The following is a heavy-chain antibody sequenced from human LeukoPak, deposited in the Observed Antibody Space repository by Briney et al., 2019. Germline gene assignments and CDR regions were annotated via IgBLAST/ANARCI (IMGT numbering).Heavy chain of an antibody. D-gene: IGHD5-12*01. CDR1: GFTFSSYG. CDR3: ALLPPGYSGYDSLLDY. CDR2: IRYDGSNK. V-gene: IGHV3-30*02. Sequence: GGSLRLSCAASGFTFSSYGMHWVRQAPGKGLEWVAFIRYDGSNKYYADSVKGRFTISRDNSKNTLYLQMNSLRAEDTAVYYCALLPPGYSGYDSLLDYWGQGTLVTVSS. J-gene: IGHJ4*02.